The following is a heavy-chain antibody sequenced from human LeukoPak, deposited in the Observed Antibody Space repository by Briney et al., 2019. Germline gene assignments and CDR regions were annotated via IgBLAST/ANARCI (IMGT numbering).Heavy chain of an antibody. V-gene: IGHV1-69*13. CDR1: GGTFSSYA. Sequence: SVKVSCKASGGTFSSYAISWVRQAPGQGLEWMGGIIPIFGTANYAQKFQGRVTITADESTSTAYMELSSLRSEDTAVYYCARVLCSGGSCFYYYYMDVWGKGTTVTVSS. D-gene: IGHD2-15*01. CDR2: IIPIFGTA. J-gene: IGHJ6*03. CDR3: ARVLCSGGSCFYYYYMDV.